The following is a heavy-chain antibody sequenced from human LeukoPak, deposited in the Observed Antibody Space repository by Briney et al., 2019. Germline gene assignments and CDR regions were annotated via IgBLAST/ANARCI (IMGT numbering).Heavy chain of an antibody. J-gene: IGHJ6*02. CDR1: GGSITSGEHY. V-gene: IGHV4-30-4*01. CDR2: VAYTGST. Sequence: SETLSLTCTVSGGSITSGEHYCSWIRQPPGKGLEWIGYVAYTGSTNYNPSLSSRVTMSVDTSKNQFSLKLSSVTAADTAVYYCARGRMARVRGVISPVNYGMDVWGQGTTVTVSS. CDR3: ARGRMARVRGVISPVNYGMDV. D-gene: IGHD3-10*01.